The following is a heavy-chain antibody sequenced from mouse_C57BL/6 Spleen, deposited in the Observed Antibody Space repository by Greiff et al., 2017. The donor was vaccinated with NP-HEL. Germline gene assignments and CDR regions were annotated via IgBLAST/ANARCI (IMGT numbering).Heavy chain of an antibody. Sequence: EVKLVESGGGLVKPGGSLKLSCAASGFTFSSYTMSWVRQTPEKRLEWVATISGGGGNTYYPDSVKGRFTISRDNAKNTLYLQMSSLRSEDTALYYCARLPITTVVARGPSYFDYWGQGTTLTVSS. CDR1: GFTFSSYT. CDR3: ARLPITTVVARGPSYFDY. J-gene: IGHJ2*01. CDR2: ISGGGGNT. V-gene: IGHV5-9*01. D-gene: IGHD1-1*01.